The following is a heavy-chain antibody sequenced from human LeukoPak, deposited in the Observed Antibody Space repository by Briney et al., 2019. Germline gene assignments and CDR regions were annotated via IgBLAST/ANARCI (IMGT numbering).Heavy chain of an antibody. V-gene: IGHV1-69*13. Sequence: SVKVSCKASGYTFTSYGISWVRQAPGQGLEWMGGIIPIFGTANYAQKFQGRVTITADESTSTAYMELSSLRSEDTAVYYCASTTKGSTFDYWGQGALVTVSS. D-gene: IGHD5/OR15-5a*01. J-gene: IGHJ4*02. CDR3: ASTTKGSTFDY. CDR1: GYTFTSYG. CDR2: IIPIFGTA.